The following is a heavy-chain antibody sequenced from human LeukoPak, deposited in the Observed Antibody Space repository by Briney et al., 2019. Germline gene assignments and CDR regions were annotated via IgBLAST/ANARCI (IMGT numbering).Heavy chain of an antibody. J-gene: IGHJ4*02. V-gene: IGHV3-21*04. Sequence: GGSLRLSCTVSGFTVSSNSMSWVRQAPGKGLEWVSSISSSSSYIYYADSVKGRFTISRDNAKNSLYLQMNSLRAEDTAVYYCAERGAEVGATIAPGDYWGQGTLVTVSS. CDR3: AERGAEVGATIAPGDY. CDR2: ISSSSSYI. D-gene: IGHD1-26*01. CDR1: GFTVSSNS.